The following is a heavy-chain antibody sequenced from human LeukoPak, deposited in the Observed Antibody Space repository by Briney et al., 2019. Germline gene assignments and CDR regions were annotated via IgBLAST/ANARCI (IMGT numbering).Heavy chain of an antibody. CDR2: IQYDGSNE. V-gene: IGHV3-30*19. J-gene: IGHJ4*02. CDR1: GFTFSSYG. CDR3: ARQQFYCGSDCYSIPLFDY. D-gene: IGHD2-21*02. Sequence: GGTLRLSCAASGFTFSSYGMHCVRQVPGKGLEWVAYIQYDGSNEQYAHSAKGRFRISRDSSKNILYLQINSLRAEDTAVYYCARQQFYCGSDCYSIPLFDYWGQGSLVTVSS.